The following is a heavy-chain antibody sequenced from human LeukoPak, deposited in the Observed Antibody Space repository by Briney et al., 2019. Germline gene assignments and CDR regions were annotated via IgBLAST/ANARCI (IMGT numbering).Heavy chain of an antibody. CDR1: GGTFSSYA. CDR3: ARGLRWYSPIDY. Sequence: ASVKVSCKASGGTFSSYAISWVRQAPGQGLDWMGGIIPIFGTANYAQKFQGRVTITADESTSTAYMELSSLRSEDTAVYYCARGLRWYSPIDYWGQGTLVTVSS. D-gene: IGHD4-23*01. J-gene: IGHJ4*02. V-gene: IGHV1-69*13. CDR2: IIPIFGTA.